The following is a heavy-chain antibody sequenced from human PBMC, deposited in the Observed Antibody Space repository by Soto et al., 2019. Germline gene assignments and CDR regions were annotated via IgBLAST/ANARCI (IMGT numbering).Heavy chain of an antibody. V-gene: IGHV3-30*03. CDR1: GFTFSIYG. CDR2: ISYDGSSK. Sequence: QVQLVESAGGVVQPGRSLRLSCAASGFTFSIYGMHWVRQAPGKGLEWVAVISYDGSSKYYTDSVKGRFTISRDNSKNTLSLQINSLRAEDTAVYYCARGQSRCSSGGCSAAWFDPWGQGTLVIVSS. D-gene: IGHD2-15*01. J-gene: IGHJ5*02. CDR3: ARGQSRCSSGGCSAAWFDP.